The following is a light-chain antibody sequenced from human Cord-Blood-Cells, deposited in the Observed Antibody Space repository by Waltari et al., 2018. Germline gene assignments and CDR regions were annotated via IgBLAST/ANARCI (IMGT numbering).Light chain of an antibody. J-gene: IGKJ5*01. CDR3: QQRSNWPPIT. V-gene: IGKV3-11*01. CDR1: QSVSSY. CDR2: DAS. Sequence: ESALTQSPATLSLSPGGRATLPCRASQSVSSYLAWYQQKPGQAPRLLIYDASNRATGIPARFSGSGSGTDFTLTISSLEPEDFAVYYCQQRSNWPPITFGQGTRLEIK.